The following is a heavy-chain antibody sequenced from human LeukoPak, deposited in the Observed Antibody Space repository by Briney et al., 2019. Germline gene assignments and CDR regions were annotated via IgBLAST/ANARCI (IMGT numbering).Heavy chain of an antibody. Sequence: GASVKVSCETSGYTFTGYYMHWVRQAPGQGLEWMGWINPNSGGTNYAQKFQGRVTMTRDTSISTAFMELSRLRSDDTAVYYCARNTATDLYYFDYWGQGTLVTVSS. J-gene: IGHJ4*02. D-gene: IGHD5-18*01. V-gene: IGHV1-2*02. CDR2: INPNSGGT. CDR1: GYTFTGYY. CDR3: ARNTATDLYYFDY.